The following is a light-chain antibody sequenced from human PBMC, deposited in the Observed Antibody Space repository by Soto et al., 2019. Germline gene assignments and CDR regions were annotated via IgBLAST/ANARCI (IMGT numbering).Light chain of an antibody. CDR3: QHLNTYPRT. CDR2: GAS. V-gene: IGKV1-9*01. J-gene: IGKJ2*01. CDR1: QGISSY. Sequence: DIQLTQSPSFLSASVGDRVTIPCRASQGISSYLAWYQQPPGKAPKLLIYGASTLQRGVSSRFSGSGSGTEFTLTISSLQPEDFATYYCQHLNTYPRTFGQGTKLEVK.